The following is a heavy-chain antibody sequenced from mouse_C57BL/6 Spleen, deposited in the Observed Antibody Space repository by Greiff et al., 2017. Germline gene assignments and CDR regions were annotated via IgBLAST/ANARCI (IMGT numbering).Heavy chain of an antibody. Sequence: QVQLQQPGTELVKPGASVKLSCKASGYTFTSYWMHWVKQRPGQGLEWIGNINPSNGGTNYTEKFKSKATLTVDKYSSSAYMQLSSLTSEDSAVYYGAKWINYDGKDYWGQGTTLTVSS. J-gene: IGHJ2*01. CDR3: AKWINYDGKDY. CDR1: GYTFTSYW. D-gene: IGHD2-4*01. V-gene: IGHV1-53*01. CDR2: INPSNGGT.